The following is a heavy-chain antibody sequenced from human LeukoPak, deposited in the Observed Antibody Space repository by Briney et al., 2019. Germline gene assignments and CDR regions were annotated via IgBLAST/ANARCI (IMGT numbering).Heavy chain of an antibody. V-gene: IGHV3-30*03. CDR2: ISYDESNK. J-gene: IGHJ4*02. Sequence: GGSLRLSCAASGFTLRSHGMHWVRQAPGKGLEWVAVISYDESNKHYADSVKGRFTISRDTSRNTLYLQMDSLRAEDTAVYYCARSMITLDYWGQGTLVTVSS. D-gene: IGHD3-16*01. CDR1: GFTLRSHG. CDR3: ARSMITLDY.